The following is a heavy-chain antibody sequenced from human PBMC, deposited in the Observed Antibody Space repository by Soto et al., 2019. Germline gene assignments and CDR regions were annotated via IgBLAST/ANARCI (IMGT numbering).Heavy chain of an antibody. CDR3: ARDLVAVAGTVFDY. V-gene: IGHV3-48*01. D-gene: IGHD6-19*01. CDR1: GFTFSSYS. J-gene: IGHJ4*02. Sequence: PGGSLRLSCAASGFTFSSYSMNWVRQAPGKGLEWVSYISSSSSTIYYADSVKGRFTISRDNAKNSLYLQMNSLRAEDTAVYYCARDLVAVAGTVFDYWGQGTLVTVSS. CDR2: ISSSSSTI.